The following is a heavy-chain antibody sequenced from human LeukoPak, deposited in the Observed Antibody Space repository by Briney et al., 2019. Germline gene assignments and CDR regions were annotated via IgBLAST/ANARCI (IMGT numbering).Heavy chain of an antibody. J-gene: IGHJ4*02. CDR3: ARDSSSWYFTY. Sequence: PGRSLRLSCAASGFTFDDYAMHWVRQAPGKGLEWVSGISWNSGSIGYADSVKGRFTISRDNAKNSLYLQMNSLRAEDTAVYYCARDSSSWYFTYWGQGTLVTVSS. CDR2: ISWNSGSI. V-gene: IGHV3-9*01. CDR1: GFTFDDYA. D-gene: IGHD6-13*01.